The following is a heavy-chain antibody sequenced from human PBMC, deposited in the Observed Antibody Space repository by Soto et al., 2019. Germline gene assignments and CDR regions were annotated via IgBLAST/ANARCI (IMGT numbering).Heavy chain of an antibody. J-gene: IGHJ6*02. CDR2: ISAYNGKT. Sequence: GAPVKVSCKASGYTFTSYGISWVRQAPGQGLEWMGWISAYNGKTNYAQNVQGRVTMTTDTSTRTAYMDLRSLRSDDTAVYYCARGGDVNYYHGMDVRGQGTTVTVSS. V-gene: IGHV1-18*01. CDR3: ARGGDVNYYHGMDV. D-gene: IGHD5-12*01. CDR1: GYTFTSYG.